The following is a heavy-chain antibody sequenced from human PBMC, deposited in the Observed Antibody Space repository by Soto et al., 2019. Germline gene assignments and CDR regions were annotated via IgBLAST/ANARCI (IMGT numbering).Heavy chain of an antibody. CDR1: GFTFSDYY. CDR3: ARDESYPRRQAAAGTDVPKRKRYYYMDV. D-gene: IGHD6-13*01. Sequence: GGSLRLSCAASGFTFSDYYMSWIRQAPGKGLEWVSYISSSGSTIYYADSVKGRFTISRDNAKNSLYLQMNSLRAEDTAVYYCARDESYPRRQAAAGTDVPKRKRYYYMDVWGKGTTVTVSS. J-gene: IGHJ6*03. CDR2: ISSSGSTI. V-gene: IGHV3-11*01.